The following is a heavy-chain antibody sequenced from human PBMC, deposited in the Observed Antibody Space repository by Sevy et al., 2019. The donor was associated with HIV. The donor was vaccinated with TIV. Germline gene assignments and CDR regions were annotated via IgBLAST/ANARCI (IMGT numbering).Heavy chain of an antibody. D-gene: IGHD6-19*01. J-gene: IGHJ4*02. Sequence: GGSLRLSCAASGFTFSNYAMSWVRQAPGKGLEWVSSISGSGDTTYYAGSVKGRFSISRDNSKNRLYLQMTSLRAEDTALYYCAKVQGYTSGHFDYWGQGTLVTVSS. CDR2: ISGSGDTT. CDR1: GFTFSNYA. CDR3: AKVQGYTSGHFDY. V-gene: IGHV3-23*01.